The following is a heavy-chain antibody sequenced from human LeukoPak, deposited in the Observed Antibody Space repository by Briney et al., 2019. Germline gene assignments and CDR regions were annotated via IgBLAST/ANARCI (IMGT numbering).Heavy chain of an antibody. V-gene: IGHV4-4*07. CDR1: GGSISSYY. Sequence: SETLSLTCTVSGGSISSYYWSWIRQPAGKGLEWIGRIYTSGSTNYNPSLKSRVTMSVDTSKHQFSLKLSSVTAADTAVYYCARVQGFGSGRPTYYYYGMDVWGQGTTVTVSS. D-gene: IGHD3-10*01. J-gene: IGHJ6*02. CDR2: IYTSGST. CDR3: ARVQGFGSGRPTYYYYGMDV.